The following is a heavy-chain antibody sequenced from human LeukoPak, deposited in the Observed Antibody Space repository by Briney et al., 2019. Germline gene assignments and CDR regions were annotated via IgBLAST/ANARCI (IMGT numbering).Heavy chain of an antibody. CDR1: GYTFTGYY. V-gene: IGHV1-2*02. D-gene: IGHD6-19*01. J-gene: IGHJ4*02. CDR2: INPYSGGT. Sequence: EAAVKVSCKASGYTFTGYYMHWVRQAPGQGLEEMGWINPYSGGTNYAQKFQGRVTMTRDTSISTAYMELSRLRSDDTAVYYCARPPRSGYSSGWVFFDYWGQGTLVTVSS. CDR3: ARPPRSGYSSGWVFFDY.